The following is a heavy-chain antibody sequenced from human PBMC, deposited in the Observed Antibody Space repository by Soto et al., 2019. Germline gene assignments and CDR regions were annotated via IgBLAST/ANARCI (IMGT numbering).Heavy chain of an antibody. V-gene: IGHV5-51*01. Sequence: PGESLKISCKGSGYSFTSYWIGWVRQMPGKGLEWMGIIYPGDSDTRYSPSFQGQVTISADKSISTAYLQWSSLKASDTAMYYCARHEGYMGTYYYYGMDVWGQGTTVTVSS. CDR3: ARHEGYMGTYYYYGMDV. D-gene: IGHD5-12*01. CDR1: GYSFTSYW. J-gene: IGHJ6*02. CDR2: IYPGDSDT.